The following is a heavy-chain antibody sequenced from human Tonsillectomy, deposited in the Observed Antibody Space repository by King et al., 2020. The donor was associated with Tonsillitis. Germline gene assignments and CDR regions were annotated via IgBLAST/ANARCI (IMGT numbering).Heavy chain of an antibody. CDR2: IYSGGSA. CDR3: CLWFGELPIFDN. V-gene: IGHV3-53*01. J-gene: IGHJ4*02. Sequence: EVQLVESGGGLIQPGGSLRLSCAASGFTVSSNYMSWVRQAPGKGLEWVSMIYSGGSAYSPDSVKGRFTIFRDNTKNTLYLQMNSLRAEDTAVYYCCLWFGELPIFDNWGQGTLVIVSS. D-gene: IGHD3-10*01. CDR1: GFTVSSNY.